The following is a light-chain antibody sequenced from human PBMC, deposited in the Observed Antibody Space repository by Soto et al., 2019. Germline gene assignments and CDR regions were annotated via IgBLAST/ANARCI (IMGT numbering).Light chain of an antibody. J-gene: IGLJ2*01. Sequence: QSALTQPRSVSGSPGQSVTISCNGTSSDVGGYNYVSWYQQHPGKAPKVVIYDVTKRPSGVPDRFSGSKSGNTASLTISGLQAEDEADYYCCSYAGSYTVVFGGGTKVTVL. CDR3: CSYAGSYTVV. CDR2: DVT. CDR1: SSDVGGYNY. V-gene: IGLV2-11*01.